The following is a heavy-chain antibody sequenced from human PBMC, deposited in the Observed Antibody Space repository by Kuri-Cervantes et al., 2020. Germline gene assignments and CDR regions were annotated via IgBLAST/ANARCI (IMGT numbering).Heavy chain of an antibody. V-gene: IGHV3-23*01. CDR3: AKSPRVYYGDYPPDY. D-gene: IGHD4-17*01. CDR1: GGSISSSN. J-gene: IGHJ4*02. CDR2: ISGSGGST. Sequence: LSLTCAVSGGSISSSNWWSWVRQAPGKGLEWVSAISGSGGSTYYADPVKGRFTIPRDNSKNTLYLQMNSLRAEDTAVYYCAKSPRVYYGDYPPDYWGQGTLVTVSS.